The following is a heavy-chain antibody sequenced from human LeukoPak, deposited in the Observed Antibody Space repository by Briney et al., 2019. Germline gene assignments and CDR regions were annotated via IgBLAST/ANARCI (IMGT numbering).Heavy chain of an antibody. Sequence: GGSLRLSCAASGFTFSSYAMHWVRQAPGKGLEWVAVISYDGSNKYYADSVKGRFTISRDNSKNTLYLQMNSLRAEDTAVYYCARDRGDGYSYGYWAQGTLVTVS. J-gene: IGHJ4*02. V-gene: IGHV3-30*04. CDR3: ARDRGDGYSYGY. D-gene: IGHD5-18*01. CDR1: GFTFSSYA. CDR2: ISYDGSNK.